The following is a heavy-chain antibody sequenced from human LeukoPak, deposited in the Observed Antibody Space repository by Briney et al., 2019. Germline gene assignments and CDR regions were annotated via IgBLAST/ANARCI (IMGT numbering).Heavy chain of an antibody. D-gene: IGHD6-19*01. J-gene: IGHJ4*02. CDR2: INHSGST. CDR3: ARGWYSSGWLHKPRLFDY. Sequence: SETLSLTCAVYGGSFSGYYWSWIRQPPGKGLEWIGEINHSGSTNYNPPLKSRVTISVDTSKNQFSLKLSSVTAADTAAYYCARGWYSSGWLHKPRLFDYWGQGTLVTVSS. V-gene: IGHV4-34*01. CDR1: GGSFSGYY.